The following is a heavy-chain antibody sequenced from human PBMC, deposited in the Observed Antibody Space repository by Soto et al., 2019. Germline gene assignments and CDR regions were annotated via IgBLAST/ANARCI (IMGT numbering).Heavy chain of an antibody. CDR1: GFTFSSYG. J-gene: IGHJ6*02. V-gene: IGHV3-30*18. Sequence: QVQLVESGGGVVQPGRSLRLSCAASGFTFSSYGMHWVRQAPGKGLEWVAVISYDGSNKYDADSVKGRFTISRDNSKNTLYLQMNSLRAEDTAVYYCAKDLLGPGRAYGMDVWGQGTTVTVSS. CDR3: AKDLLGPGRAYGMDV. D-gene: IGHD7-27*01. CDR2: ISYDGSNK.